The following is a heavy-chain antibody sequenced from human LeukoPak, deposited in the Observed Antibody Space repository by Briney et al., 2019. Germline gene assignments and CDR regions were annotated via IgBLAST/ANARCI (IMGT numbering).Heavy chain of an antibody. D-gene: IGHD1-26*01. Sequence: SETLSLTCAVYGASFNAYYWSWIRQTPGKGLEWIGEINQSGTANYNPSLRSRATLSVDMSKNQFSLKLSSVTAADTAVYYCARGQEEWERLQRAVHFDYWGQGSLIGVSS. CDR2: INQSGTA. CDR1: GASFNAYY. J-gene: IGHJ4*02. CDR3: ARGQEEWERLQRAVHFDY. V-gene: IGHV4-34*01.